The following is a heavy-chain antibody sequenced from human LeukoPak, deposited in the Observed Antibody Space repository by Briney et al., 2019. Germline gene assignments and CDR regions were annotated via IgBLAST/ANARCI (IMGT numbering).Heavy chain of an antibody. Sequence: PSETLSLTCVVSGYFISSGYHWGWIRQHPGKGLGGIGSMSHSGSTYYNPSLKTAVTISVDTSKNQFSVKLRSVAAADTAVYYCARHNRDDSSGDGRYYFDYWGQGTLVTVSS. CDR3: ARHNRDDSSGDGRYYFDY. CDR2: MSHSGST. V-gene: IGHV4-38-2*01. D-gene: IGHD3-22*01. J-gene: IGHJ4*02. CDR1: GYFISSGYH.